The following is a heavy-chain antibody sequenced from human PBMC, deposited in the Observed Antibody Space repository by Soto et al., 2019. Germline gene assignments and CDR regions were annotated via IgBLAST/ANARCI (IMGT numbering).Heavy chain of an antibody. J-gene: IGHJ5*02. CDR1: XXXXXXYX. CDR3: ARXXXTVXXXXXXNWFDP. Sequence: QVQLVESGGGVVQPGRSLRLSCAXXXXXXXXYXLXXVRXAXXXGLXWVAGVSYEGSNKYYADSVKGRFTISRDNSKNTLYLQMNSLRAEDTAIYYCARXXXTVXXXXXXNWFDPWGQGTLVTVSS. V-gene: IGHV3-30-3*01. CDR2: VSYEGSNK.